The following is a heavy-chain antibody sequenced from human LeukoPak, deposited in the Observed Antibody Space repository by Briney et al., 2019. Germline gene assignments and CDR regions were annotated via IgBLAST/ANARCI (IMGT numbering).Heavy chain of an antibody. J-gene: IGHJ4*02. CDR3: ARDNRGYDYVWGSYLDY. CDR1: GYTFTGYY. CDR2: INPNSGGT. D-gene: IGHD3-16*02. V-gene: IGHV1-2*02. Sequence: ASVKVSCKASGYTFTGYYMHWVRQAPGQGLEWMGWINPNSGGTNYAQKFQGTVTMTRDTSISTAYMELSRLRSDDTAVYYCARDNRGYDYVWGSYLDYWGQGTLVTVSS.